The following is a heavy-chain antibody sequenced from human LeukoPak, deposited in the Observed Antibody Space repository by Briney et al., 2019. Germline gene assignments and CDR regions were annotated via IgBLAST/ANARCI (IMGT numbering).Heavy chain of an antibody. J-gene: IGHJ6*03. CDR3: ARGADYMDV. V-gene: IGHV3-30*03. CDR2: ISYDGSNK. CDR1: GFTFSSYG. Sequence: SGGSLRLSCAASGFTFSSYGMHWVRQAPGKGLEWVAVISYDGSNKYYADSVKGRFTISRDNSKNTLYLQMNSLRAEDTAVYYCARGADYMDVWGKGTTVTVSS.